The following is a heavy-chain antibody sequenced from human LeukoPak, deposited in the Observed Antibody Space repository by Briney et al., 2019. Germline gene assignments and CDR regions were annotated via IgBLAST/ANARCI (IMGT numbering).Heavy chain of an antibody. D-gene: IGHD3-22*01. CDR3: AKDRGYSFDC. V-gene: IGHV3-23*01. Sequence: GGSLILSCAASGFTFSSYAMSWVRQAPGKGLEWVSAISGSGGSTYYADSVKGRFSISRDNSKNTLFLQMNSLRAEDTAVYYCAKDRGYSFDCWGQGTLVTVSS. CDR1: GFTFSSYA. J-gene: IGHJ4*02. CDR2: ISGSGGST.